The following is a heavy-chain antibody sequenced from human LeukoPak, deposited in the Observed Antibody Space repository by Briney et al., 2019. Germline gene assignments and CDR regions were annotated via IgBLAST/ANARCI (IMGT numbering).Heavy chain of an antibody. D-gene: IGHD2-2*01. V-gene: IGHV4-31*03. CDR2: IYYSGST. CDR1: GGSISSGGYH. CDR3: ASGRYCSSTSCYAGWFDP. Sequence: SETLSLTCTVSGGSISSGGYHWSWIRQHPGKGLEWIGYIYYSGSTYYNPSLKSRVTISVDTSKNQFSLKLSSVTAADTAVYYCASGRYCSSTSCYAGWFDPWGQGTLVTVSS. J-gene: IGHJ5*02.